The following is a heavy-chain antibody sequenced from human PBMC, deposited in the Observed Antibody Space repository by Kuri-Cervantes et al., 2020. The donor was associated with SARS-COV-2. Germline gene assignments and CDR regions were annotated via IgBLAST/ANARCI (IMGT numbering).Heavy chain of an antibody. Sequence: GGSLRLSCAASGFIFSTYGMNWVRQATGKGLEWVSSLSSSSSYIYYADSVRGRFTISRDNARNSLHLQMNSLRAEDTAVYYCATKDGVASTPWGPGTLVTVSS. CDR1: GFIFSTYG. J-gene: IGHJ5*02. CDR3: ATKDGVASTP. V-gene: IGHV3-21*04. CDR2: LSSSSSYI. D-gene: IGHD2-15*01.